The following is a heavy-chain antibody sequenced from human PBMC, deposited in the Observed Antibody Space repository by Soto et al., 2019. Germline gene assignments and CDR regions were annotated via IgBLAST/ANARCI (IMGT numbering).Heavy chain of an antibody. CDR2: ISYDGSNK. D-gene: IGHD1-26*01. Sequence: VQLVESGGGVVQPGRSLRLSCAASGFTFSSYGMHWVRQAPGKGLEWVAVISYDGSNKYYADSVKGRFTISRDNSKNTLYLQMNSLRAEDTAVYYCAKDTTSWYYYYGMDVWGQGTTVTVSS. J-gene: IGHJ6*02. V-gene: IGHV3-30*18. CDR3: AKDTTSWYYYYGMDV. CDR1: GFTFSSYG.